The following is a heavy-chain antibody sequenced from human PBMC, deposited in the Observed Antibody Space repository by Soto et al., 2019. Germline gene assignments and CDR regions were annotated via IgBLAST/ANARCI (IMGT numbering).Heavy chain of an antibody. CDR2: ISGSGGST. CDR1: GVTFSSYA. J-gene: IGHJ4*02. Sequence: XESLLLSCAASGVTFSSYAMSWVRQAPGKGLEWVSAISGSGGSTYYADSVKGRFTISRDNSKNTLYLQMNSLRAEDTAVYYCAKSPGGGGSYWWGQGTLVTVSS. CDR3: AKSPGGGGSYW. V-gene: IGHV3-23*01. D-gene: IGHD1-26*01.